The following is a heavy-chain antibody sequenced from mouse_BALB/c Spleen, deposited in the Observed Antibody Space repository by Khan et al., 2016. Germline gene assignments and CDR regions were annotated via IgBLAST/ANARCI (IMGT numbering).Heavy chain of an antibody. V-gene: IGHV14-3*02. J-gene: IGHJ3*01. CDR2: IDPANDNT. CDR3: ARGIYDDGFAY. CDR1: GCNIKDTY. D-gene: IGHD2-4*01. Sequence: VQLQQSGAELVKPGASVKLSCTASGCNIKDTYIHWVKQRPEQGLEWIGRIDPANDNTKYDPRFQGKATITADTSSNTAYLQLSSLTSEDTSFYFCARGIYDDGFAYRGQGTLVSVSA.